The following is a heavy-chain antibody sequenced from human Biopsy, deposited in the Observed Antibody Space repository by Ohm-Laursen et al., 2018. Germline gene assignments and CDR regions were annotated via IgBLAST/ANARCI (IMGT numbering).Heavy chain of an antibody. Sequence: SLRLSCAASGFTFSPYSMNWVRQAPGKGLEWVSLISNDGDIKYSADSMEGRFTISRDNSRNTLFLQMNSLKAEDTAVYYCAKDRFPYTSGYSSVFEYWGQGTLVTVSS. V-gene: IGHV3-30*18. J-gene: IGHJ4*02. D-gene: IGHD3-22*01. CDR1: GFTFSPYS. CDR3: AKDRFPYTSGYSSVFEY. CDR2: ISNDGDIK.